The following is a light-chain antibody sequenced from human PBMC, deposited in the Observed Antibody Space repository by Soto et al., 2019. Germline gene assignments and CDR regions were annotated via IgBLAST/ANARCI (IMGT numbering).Light chain of an antibody. J-gene: IGKJ1*01. V-gene: IGKV3-15*01. CDR2: GAS. Sequence: EVVMTQSPATLSVSPGERATLSCRASETVATNLAWYQQKPGQAPRLLISGASTRAAGISDRFRGSGSGTEFTLTISSLRSEDSAVYYCQQYNNWPLWTFGQGTKVEIK. CDR3: QQYNNWPLWT. CDR1: ETVATN.